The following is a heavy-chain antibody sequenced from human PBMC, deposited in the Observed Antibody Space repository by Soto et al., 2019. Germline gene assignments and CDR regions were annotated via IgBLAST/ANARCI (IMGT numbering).Heavy chain of an antibody. D-gene: IGHD2-15*01. CDR1: GFTFSSYA. Sequence: GGSLRLSCSASGFTFSSYAMSWVRQAPGKGLEWVSAISGSGGSTYYADSVKGRFTISRDNSKNTLYLQMNSLRAEDTAVYYCAKGKEEDIVVVVAATSWFEPWGQGTLVTVSS. CDR2: ISGSGGST. J-gene: IGHJ5*02. CDR3: AKGKEEDIVVVVAATSWFEP. V-gene: IGHV3-23*01.